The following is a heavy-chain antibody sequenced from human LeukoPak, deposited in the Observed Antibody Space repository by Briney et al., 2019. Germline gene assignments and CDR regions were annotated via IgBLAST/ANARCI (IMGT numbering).Heavy chain of an antibody. Sequence: PSQTLSLTWPVAGGSISSYYWSWIRQPAGKGLEWIGRIYTSGSTNYNPSLKSRVTMSVDTSKNQFSLKLSSVTAADTAVYYCARDMDVWGQGTTVTVSS. CDR3: ARDMDV. CDR1: GGSISSYY. J-gene: IGHJ6*02. V-gene: IGHV4-4*07. CDR2: IYTSGST.